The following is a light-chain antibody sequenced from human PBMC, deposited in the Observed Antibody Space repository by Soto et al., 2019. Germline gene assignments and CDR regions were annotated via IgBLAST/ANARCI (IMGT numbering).Light chain of an antibody. CDR1: QSISSW. CDR3: QQYNSYART. CDR2: KAS. V-gene: IGKV1-5*03. Sequence: DIQMTQSPSTLSASVGDRVTITCRASQSISSWLAWYQQKPGKAPNLLIYKASSLESGVPSRFSGSGSGTEFTLNISSLQPDDFATYYCQQYNSYARTCGQGTKVEFK. J-gene: IGKJ1*01.